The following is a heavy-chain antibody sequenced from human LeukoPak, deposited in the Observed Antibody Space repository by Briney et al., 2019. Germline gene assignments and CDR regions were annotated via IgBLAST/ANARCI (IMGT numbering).Heavy chain of an antibody. CDR2: INPSDGST. J-gene: IGHJ4*02. V-gene: IGHV1-46*01. D-gene: IGHD6-19*01. Sequence: GASVKVSCKASGYTFTSYAMNWVRQAPGQGLEWMGIINPSDGSTNYARNFQGRVTMTRDTSTSTVYMELSSLRSEDTAVYYCARVVADSSGWETLDYWGQGTLVTVSS. CDR1: GYTFTSYA. CDR3: ARVVADSSGWETLDY.